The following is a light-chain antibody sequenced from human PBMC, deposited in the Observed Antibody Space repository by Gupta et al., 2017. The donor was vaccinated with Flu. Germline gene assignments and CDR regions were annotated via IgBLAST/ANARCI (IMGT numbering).Light chain of an antibody. Sequence: PGQSVAISCTGTSSDVGGYNYVSWYQQHPGKAPKLMIYDVSKRPSGVPDRFSGSKSGNTASLTISGLQAEDEADYYCCSYAVSSRFGNGTKV. CDR2: DVS. CDR1: SSDVGGYNY. J-gene: IGLJ1*01. CDR3: CSYAVSSR. V-gene: IGLV2-11*01.